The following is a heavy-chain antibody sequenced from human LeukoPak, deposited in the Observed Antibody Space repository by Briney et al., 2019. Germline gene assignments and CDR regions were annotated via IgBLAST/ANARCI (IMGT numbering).Heavy chain of an antibody. J-gene: IGHJ4*02. CDR1: GFTFSSYE. V-gene: IGHV3-48*03. CDR2: ISSSGSTI. D-gene: IGHD3-10*01. Sequence: GGSLRLSCAASGFTFSSYEMNWVRQAPGKGLEWVSYISSSGSTIYYADSVKGRFTISRNNAKNSLYLQMNSLRAEDTAVYYCARDFGRLPGYWGQGTLVTVSS. CDR3: ARDFGRLPGY.